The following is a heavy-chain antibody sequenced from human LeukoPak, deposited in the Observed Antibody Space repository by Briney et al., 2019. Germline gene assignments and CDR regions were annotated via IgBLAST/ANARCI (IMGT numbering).Heavy chain of an antibody. V-gene: IGHV1-2*02. Sequence: ASVKVSCKASGGTFSSYAISWVRQAPGQGLEWMGWINPNSGGTNYAQKFQGRVTMTRDTSISTAYMELSRLRSDDTAVYYCATTDYGGNWDAFDIWGQGTMVTVSS. J-gene: IGHJ3*02. CDR3: ATTDYGGNWDAFDI. CDR1: GGTFSSYA. D-gene: IGHD4-23*01. CDR2: INPNSGGT.